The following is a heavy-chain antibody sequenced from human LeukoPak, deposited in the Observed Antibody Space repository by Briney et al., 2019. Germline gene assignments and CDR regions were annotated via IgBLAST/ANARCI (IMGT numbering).Heavy chain of an antibody. V-gene: IGHV4-34*01. CDR3: ASRDSSGYYA. CDR2: INHSGST. Sequence: SETLSLTCGVYGGSFSGYYWSWIRQPPGKGLEWIGEINHSGSTNYNPSLKSRVTISVDTSKNQFSLKLSSVTAADTAVYYCASRDSSGYYAWGQGTLVTVSS. J-gene: IGHJ5*02. CDR1: GGSFSGYY. D-gene: IGHD3-22*01.